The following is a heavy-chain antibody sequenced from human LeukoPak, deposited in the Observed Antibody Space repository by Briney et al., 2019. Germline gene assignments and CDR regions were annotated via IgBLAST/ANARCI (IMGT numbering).Heavy chain of an antibody. Sequence: SQTLSLTCTVSGGSISSSGYYWSWIRQPPGKGLEWIGYIYHSGSTYYNPSLKSRVTISVDRSKNQFSLKLSSVTAADTAVYYCARGYCSSTSCPGPMDVWGKGTTVTVSS. CDR1: GGSISSSGYY. D-gene: IGHD2-2*01. V-gene: IGHV4-30-2*01. J-gene: IGHJ6*03. CDR3: ARGYCSSTSCPGPMDV. CDR2: IYHSGST.